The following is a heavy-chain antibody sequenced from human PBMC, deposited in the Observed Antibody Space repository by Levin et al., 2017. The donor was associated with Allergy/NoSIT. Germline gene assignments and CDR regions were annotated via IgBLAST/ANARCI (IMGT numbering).Heavy chain of an antibody. CDR3: AKDRGGRWVPAAIGY. D-gene: IGHD2-2*02. Sequence: SLKISCAASGFTFDDYAMHWVRQAPGKGLEWVSGISWNSGSIGYADSVKGRFTISRDNAKNSLYLQMNSLRAEDTALYYCAKDRGGRWVPAAIGYWGQGTLVTVSS. V-gene: IGHV3-9*01. J-gene: IGHJ4*02. CDR2: ISWNSGSI. CDR1: GFTFDDYA.